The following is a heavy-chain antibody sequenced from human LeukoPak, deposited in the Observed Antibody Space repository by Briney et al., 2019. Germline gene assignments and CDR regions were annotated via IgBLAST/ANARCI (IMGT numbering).Heavy chain of an antibody. CDR1: GGSISSSSYY. V-gene: IGHV4-39*01. CDR3: ARLDGDYVRRY. CDR2: IYYSGST. J-gene: IGHJ4*02. D-gene: IGHD4-17*01. Sequence: PSETLSLTCTVSGGSISSSSYYWGWIRQPPGKGLEWIGSIYYSGSTYYNPSLKSRVTISVDTSKNQFSLKLSSVTAADTAVYYCARLDGDYVRRYWGQGTLVTVSS.